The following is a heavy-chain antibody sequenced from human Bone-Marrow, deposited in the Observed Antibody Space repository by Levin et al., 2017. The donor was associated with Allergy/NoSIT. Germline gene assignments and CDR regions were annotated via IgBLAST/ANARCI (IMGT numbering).Heavy chain of an antibody. CDR3: ARDRENRYIEL. Sequence: GGSLRLSCAASGFTFRSHGMYWVRQAPGKGLERVAVIWYDGSNSYYADSVKGRFTISRDNSKSTLYLQMNSLRAEDTAIYYCARDRENRYIELWGRGTLVTVSS. J-gene: IGHJ2*01. CDR2: IWYDGSNS. D-gene: IGHD1-14*01. CDR1: GFTFRSHG. V-gene: IGHV3-33*01.